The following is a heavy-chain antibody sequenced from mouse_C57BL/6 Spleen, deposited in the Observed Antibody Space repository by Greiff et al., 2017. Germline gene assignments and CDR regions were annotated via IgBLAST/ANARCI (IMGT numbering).Heavy chain of an antibody. CDR3: ARQHYVSSYFDY. CDR2: ISSGGSYT. V-gene: IGHV5-6*01. Sequence: EVQVVESGGDLVKPGGSLKLSCAASGFTFSSYGMSWVRQTPDKRLEWVATISSGGSYTYYPDSVKGRFTISRDNAKNTLYLQMSSLKSEDTAMYYCARQHYVSSYFDYWGQGTTLTVSS. J-gene: IGHJ2*01. D-gene: IGHD1-1*01. CDR1: GFTFSSYG.